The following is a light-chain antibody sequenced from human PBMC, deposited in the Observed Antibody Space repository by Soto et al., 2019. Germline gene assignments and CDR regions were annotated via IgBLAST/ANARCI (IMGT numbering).Light chain of an antibody. CDR3: QQYKSYSRT. Sequence: DIQMTQSPSTLSASVGDRVTITCRASQSISTWLAWYQHKPGKAPNLLIYGASTLESGVPSRFSGSGSATEFTLTISSLQPDDFATYYCQQYKSYSRTFGQGTKVEIK. J-gene: IGKJ1*01. V-gene: IGKV1-5*03. CDR2: GAS. CDR1: QSISTW.